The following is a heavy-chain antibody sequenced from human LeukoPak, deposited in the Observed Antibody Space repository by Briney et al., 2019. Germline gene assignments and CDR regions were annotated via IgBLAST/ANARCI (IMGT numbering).Heavy chain of an antibody. V-gene: IGHV1-8*01. CDR3: ATRSVWRGSYPHYYYYYGMDV. J-gene: IGHJ6*02. Sequence: GASVKVSCKASGYTFTSYDINWVRQATGQGLEWMGWMNPNSGNTGYAQKFQGRVTMTRNTSISTAYMELSSLRSEDTAVYYCATRSVWRGSYPHYYYYYGMDVWGQGTTVTVSS. CDR1: GYTFTSYD. CDR2: MNPNSGNT. D-gene: IGHD1-26*01.